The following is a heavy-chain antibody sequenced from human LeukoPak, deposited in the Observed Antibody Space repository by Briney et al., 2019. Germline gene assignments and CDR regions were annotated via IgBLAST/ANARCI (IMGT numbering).Heavy chain of an antibody. V-gene: IGHV3-15*01. CDR3: TTYCLRTYCGGVQQFDP. J-gene: IGHJ5*02. CDR2: IKSKTDGGTT. D-gene: IGHD2-21*01. CDR1: GFTFSNAW. Sequence: GGSLRLSCAAPGFTFSNAWMSWVRQAPGKGLEWVGRIKSKTDGGTTDYTAPVKGRFTISRDDSKNTLDLQMNSLKTEDTPVYYCTTYCLRTYCGGVQQFDPWGQGTLVTVSS.